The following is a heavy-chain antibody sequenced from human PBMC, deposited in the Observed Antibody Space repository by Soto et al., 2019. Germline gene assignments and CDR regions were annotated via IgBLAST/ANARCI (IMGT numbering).Heavy chain of an antibody. J-gene: IGHJ3*02. CDR1: GGTFSSYA. V-gene: IGHV1-69*13. CDR3: ARRRGYCSGGSCYPPLAFDI. D-gene: IGHD2-15*01. CDR2: IIPIFGTA. Sequence: SVKVSCKASGGTFSSYAISWVRQAPGQGLEWMGGIIPIFGTANYAQKFQGRVTITADESTSTAYMELSSLRSEDTAVYYCARRRGYCSGGSCYPPLAFDIWGQGTMVTVSS.